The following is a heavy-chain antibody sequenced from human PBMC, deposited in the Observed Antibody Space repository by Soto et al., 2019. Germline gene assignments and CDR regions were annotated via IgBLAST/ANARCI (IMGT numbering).Heavy chain of an antibody. D-gene: IGHD3-9*01. CDR1: GGSISSGGYY. J-gene: IGHJ4*02. CDR2: IYYSGST. CDR3: ARLRYFDWLFFLDY. Sequence: SETLSLTCTVSGGSISSGGYYWSWIRQHPGKGLEWIGYIYYSGSTYYNPSLKSRVTISVDTSKNQFSLKLSSVTAADTAVYYCARLRYFDWLFFLDYWGQGTLVTVSS. V-gene: IGHV4-31*03.